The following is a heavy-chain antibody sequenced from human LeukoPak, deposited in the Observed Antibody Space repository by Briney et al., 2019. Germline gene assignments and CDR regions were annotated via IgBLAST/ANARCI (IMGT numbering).Heavy chain of an antibody. CDR2: ISGSGGST. D-gene: IGHD3-3*02. Sequence: GGSPRLSCAASGITFSSYGLSWVRQAPGKGLEWVSAISGSGGSTYYADSVKGRFTISRDNSKNTLYLQMNSLRAEDTAVYYCAKTIAWYYFDYWGQGTLVTVSS. J-gene: IGHJ4*02. CDR3: AKTIAWYYFDY. CDR1: GITFSSYG. V-gene: IGHV3-23*01.